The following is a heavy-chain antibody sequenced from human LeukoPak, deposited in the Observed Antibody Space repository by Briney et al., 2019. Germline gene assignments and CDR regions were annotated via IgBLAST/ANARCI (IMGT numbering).Heavy chain of an antibody. V-gene: IGHV3-30-3*01. D-gene: IGHD1-1*01. CDR1: GLTFSSNA. CDR3: AKEGTGIHFDY. J-gene: IGHJ4*02. Sequence: PGRSLRLSCAASGLTFSSNAIHWVRQAPGKGLEWVAEISYDGGNTYYADSVKGRFTISRDNSKNTLYLQMNSLRAEDTAVYYCAKEGTGIHFDYWGQGTLVTVSS. CDR2: ISYDGGNT.